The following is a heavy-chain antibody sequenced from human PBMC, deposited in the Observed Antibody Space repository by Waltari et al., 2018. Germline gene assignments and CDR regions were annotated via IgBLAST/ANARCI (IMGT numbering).Heavy chain of an antibody. CDR2: VHHSGKT. D-gene: IGHD2-2*01. CDR1: GDSISGNYW. J-gene: IGHJ4*02. Sequence: VQLPESGPGLGKPPGTRSPPCAVSGDSISGNYWWSWVRQSPEKGLEWIGQVHHSGKTHYNPSLQSRVAISVDKPKNQFSLNLNSVTAADTAIYYCAGDRAIGLFFDYWGRGTLVTVSS. CDR3: AGDRAIGLFFDY. V-gene: IGHV4-4*03.